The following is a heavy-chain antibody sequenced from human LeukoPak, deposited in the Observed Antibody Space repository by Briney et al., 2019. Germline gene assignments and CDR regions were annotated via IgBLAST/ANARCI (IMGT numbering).Heavy chain of an antibody. D-gene: IGHD5-12*01. J-gene: IGHJ4*02. V-gene: IGHV3-23*01. CDR3: AKDVVSAKGLPTYYFDY. CDR2: ISGSGGST. Sequence: GGSLRLSCAASGFTFSSYAMSWVRQAPGKGLEWVSAISGSGGSTYYADSVKGRVTISRDNSKNTLYLQMNSLRAEDTAVYYCAKDVVSAKGLPTYYFDYWGQGTLVTVSS. CDR1: GFTFSSYA.